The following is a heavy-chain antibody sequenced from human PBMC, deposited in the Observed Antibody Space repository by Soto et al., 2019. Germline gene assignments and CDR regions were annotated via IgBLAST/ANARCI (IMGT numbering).Heavy chain of an antibody. CDR3: GKVRGNESGDWFVDL. CDR2: ISGSVSRT. J-gene: IGHJ2*01. V-gene: IGHV3-23*01. Sequence: EMQLLDSGGGLVRPGGYLRLSCAASGFTFSDYAMSWVSQAPGKGLEWVSVISGSVSRTYYTDSVKGRFTISRDNHKNTLYLQMNSLRPEDTAVYYCGKVRGNESGDWFVDLWGPGTPVTVS. D-gene: IGHD1-26*01. CDR1: GFTFSDYA.